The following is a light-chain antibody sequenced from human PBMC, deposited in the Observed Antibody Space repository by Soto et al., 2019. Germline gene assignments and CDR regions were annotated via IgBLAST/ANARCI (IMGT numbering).Light chain of an antibody. V-gene: IGLV2-8*01. CDR3: SSYAGTHIV. J-gene: IGLJ1*01. CDR1: SSDVGGYNY. CDR2: DVS. Sequence: QSVLTQPPSASGSPGQSVTISCTGTSSDVGGYNYVSWYQQHPGKAPQLMIYDVSKRPSGVPDRFSGSKSGNTASLTVSGLQAEDEADYYCSSYAGTHIVFGTGTKVTDL.